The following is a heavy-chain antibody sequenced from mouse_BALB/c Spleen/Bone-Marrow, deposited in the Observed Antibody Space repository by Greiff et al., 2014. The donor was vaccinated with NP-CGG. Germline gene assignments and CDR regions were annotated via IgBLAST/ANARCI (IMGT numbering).Heavy chain of an antibody. CDR3: TRLRVYYFDY. CDR2: IYPSDSYT. J-gene: IGHJ2*01. V-gene: IGHV1-69*02. CDR1: GYTFTSYW. Sequence: VQLVESGAEPVRPGASVKLSCKASGYTFTSYWINWVKQRPGQGLEWIGNIYPSDSYTNYNQKFKDKAALTVDKSSSTAYMQLSSPTSEDSAVYYCTRLRVYYFDYWGQGTTLTVSS.